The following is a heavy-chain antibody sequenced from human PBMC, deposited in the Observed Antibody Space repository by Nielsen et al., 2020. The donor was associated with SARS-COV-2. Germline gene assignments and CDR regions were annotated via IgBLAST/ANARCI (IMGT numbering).Heavy chain of an antibody. Sequence: GGSLRLSCAASGFTFSNAWMSWVRQAPGKGLEWVSSISSSSSYIYYADSVKGRFTISRDNAKNSLYLQMNSLRAEDTAVYYCARDLMTPAAIETDAFDIWGQGTMVTVSS. CDR2: ISSSSSYI. D-gene: IGHD2-2*01. V-gene: IGHV3-21*01. J-gene: IGHJ3*02. CDR3: ARDLMTPAAIETDAFDI. CDR1: GFTFSNAW.